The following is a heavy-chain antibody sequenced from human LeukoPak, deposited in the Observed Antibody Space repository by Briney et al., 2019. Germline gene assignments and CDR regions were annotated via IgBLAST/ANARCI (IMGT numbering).Heavy chain of an antibody. V-gene: IGHV3-48*03. Sequence: PGGSLRLSCAASGFTFSSYEMKWVRQAPGKGLEWVSCISSSGSTIYYADSVKGRFTISRDNAKNSLYLQMNSLRAEDTVVYYCARVPRWYVIDYWGQGTLVTVSS. J-gene: IGHJ4*02. CDR2: ISSSGSTI. D-gene: IGHD4-23*01. CDR1: GFTFSSYE. CDR3: ARVPRWYVIDY.